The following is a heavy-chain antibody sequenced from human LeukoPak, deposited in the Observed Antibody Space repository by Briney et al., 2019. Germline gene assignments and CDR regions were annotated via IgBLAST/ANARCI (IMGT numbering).Heavy chain of an antibody. D-gene: IGHD3-9*01. V-gene: IGHV1-18*01. Sequence: GASVKVSCKASGYTFTSHGITWVRQAPGQGLEWMGWISVYNGNTNYAQSLQDRVIMIADTSTDTAYMELRSLRPDDTAVYYCARDPGRGTYDTSGLHYWGQGTQVTVSS. CDR1: GYTFTSHG. CDR2: ISVYNGNT. CDR3: ARDPGRGTYDTSGLHY. J-gene: IGHJ4*02.